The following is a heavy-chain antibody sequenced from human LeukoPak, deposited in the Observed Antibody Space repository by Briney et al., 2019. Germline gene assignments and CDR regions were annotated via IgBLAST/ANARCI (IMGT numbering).Heavy chain of an antibody. Sequence: ASAKVSCKTSGYTFTGYHMHRVRQAPGQGLEWMGRINPNSGDTNYAQKFQGRVTMTRDTSISTAYMELSRLTSDDTAMYYCARDYCSSTSCLFDYWGQGTLVTVSS. CDR2: INPNSGDT. J-gene: IGHJ4*02. D-gene: IGHD2-2*01. CDR1: GYTFTGYH. CDR3: ARDYCSSTSCLFDY. V-gene: IGHV1-2*06.